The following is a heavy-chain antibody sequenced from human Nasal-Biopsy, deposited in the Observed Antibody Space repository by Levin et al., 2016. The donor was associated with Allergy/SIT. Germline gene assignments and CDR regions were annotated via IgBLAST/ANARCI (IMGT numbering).Heavy chain of an antibody. CDR2: ISPNGNEK. CDR3: TRDPRALDY. V-gene: IGHV3-7*05. CDR1: GFTFANFW. Sequence: GESLKISCVASGFTFANFWMRWVRQTPEKGLEWVATISPNGNEKYYVDSVKGRFTISRDNAKNSLSLQMNYLRVEDTAVYFCTRDPRALDYWGQGTLVTVSS. J-gene: IGHJ4*02.